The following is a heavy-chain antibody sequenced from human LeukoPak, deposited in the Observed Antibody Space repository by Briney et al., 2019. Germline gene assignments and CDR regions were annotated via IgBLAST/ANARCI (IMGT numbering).Heavy chain of an antibody. Sequence: GGSLRLSCAASGFTFGSYKMGSVRQAPGKGLEWVANIKQDGGEKYYVDSVKGRFTISRDNSRNSLYLQMNTLRVEDTAVYYCVSQSVTTNYYYYAMDVWGQGTTVTVSS. CDR1: GFTFGSYK. D-gene: IGHD4-17*01. CDR3: VSQSVTTNYYYYAMDV. V-gene: IGHV3-7*01. J-gene: IGHJ6*02. CDR2: IKQDGGEK.